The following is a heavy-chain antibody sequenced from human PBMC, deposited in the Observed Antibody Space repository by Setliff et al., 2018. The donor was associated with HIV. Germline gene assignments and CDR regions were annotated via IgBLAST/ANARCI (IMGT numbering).Heavy chain of an antibody. CDR2: IHYSGNT. CDR3: ARGTLHYDFWSGSLDYHYMDV. CDR1: GGSISSGGYY. V-gene: IGHV4-61*08. D-gene: IGHD3-3*01. J-gene: IGHJ6*03. Sequence: SETLSLTCTVSGGSISSGGYYWSWIRQHPGKGLEWIGYIHYSGNTYNSPSLKSRVTISLDTSKNQVSLNLNSVTAADTAVYYCARGTLHYDFWSGSLDYHYMDVWGKGTTVTVSS.